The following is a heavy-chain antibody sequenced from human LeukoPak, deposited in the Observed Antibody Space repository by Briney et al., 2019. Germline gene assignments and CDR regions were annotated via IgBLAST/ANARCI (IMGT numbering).Heavy chain of an antibody. V-gene: IGHV4-30-2*01. J-gene: IGHJ3*02. CDR3: ARNQLRDAFDI. CDR2: IYHSGST. Sequence: PSETLSLTCAVSGGSISSGGYSWSWIRQPPGKGLEWIGYIYHSGSTYYNPSLKSRVTISVDRSKNQFSLKLSPVTAADTAVYYCARNQLRDAFDIWGQGTMVTASS. CDR1: GGSISSGGYS. D-gene: IGHD2-2*01.